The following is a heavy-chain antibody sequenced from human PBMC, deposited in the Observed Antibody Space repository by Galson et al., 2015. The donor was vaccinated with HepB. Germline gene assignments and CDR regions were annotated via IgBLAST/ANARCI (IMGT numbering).Heavy chain of an antibody. J-gene: IGHJ3*02. CDR3: ARDVGDDAFDI. Sequence: SVKVSCKASGITLSTDAISWVRQAPGQGLEWMGRIFPMLDIVDNAQKFQGRVTITADKSTSTACMDLSTLKSDDTAVYYCARDVGDDAFDIWGQGTMVIVSS. V-gene: IGHV1-69*04. CDR1: GITLSTDA. CDR2: IFPMLDIV.